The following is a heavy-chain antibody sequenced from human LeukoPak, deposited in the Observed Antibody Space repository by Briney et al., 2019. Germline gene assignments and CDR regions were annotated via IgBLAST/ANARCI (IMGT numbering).Heavy chain of an antibody. CDR1: GYTFTSYY. CDR3: ARSQRPYYYDSSGGFDI. J-gene: IGHJ3*02. D-gene: IGHD3-22*01. CDR2: INPSGGST. Sequence: ASVKVSCKASGYTFTSYYMHWVRQAPGQGLEWMGIINPSGGSTSYAQKFQGRVTMTRDTSTSTVYMELSSLRSEDTAVYYCARSQRPYYYDSSGGFDIWGQGTMVTVSP. V-gene: IGHV1-46*01.